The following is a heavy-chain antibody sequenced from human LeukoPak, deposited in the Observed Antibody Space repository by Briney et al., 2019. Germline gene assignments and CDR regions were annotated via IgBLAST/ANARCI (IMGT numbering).Heavy chain of an antibody. CDR3: ARDINGAGGLDY. CDR2: IYYSGST. CDR1: GGSISSSSYY. D-gene: IGHD3-10*01. J-gene: IGHJ4*02. V-gene: IGHV4-39*07. Sequence: SETLSLTCTVSGGSISSSSYYWGWIRQPPGKGLEWIGSIYYSGSTYYNPSLKSRVTISVDTSKNQFSLKLSSVTAADTAVYYCARDINGAGGLDYWGQGTLVTVSS.